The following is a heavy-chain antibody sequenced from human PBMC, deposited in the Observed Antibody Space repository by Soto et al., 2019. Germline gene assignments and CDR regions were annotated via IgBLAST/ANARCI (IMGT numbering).Heavy chain of an antibody. J-gene: IGHJ4*02. CDR1: GGSISSSNW. CDR3: ARVGFDYYDSSGSGRIDY. Sequence: SETLSLTCTVSGGSISSSNWWSWVRQPPGKGLEWIGEVYHSGSTNYNPSLKSRVTISVDKSKNQFSLKLSSVTAADTAVYYCARVGFDYYDSSGSGRIDYWGQGTLVTVSS. V-gene: IGHV4-4*02. D-gene: IGHD3-22*01. CDR2: VYHSGST.